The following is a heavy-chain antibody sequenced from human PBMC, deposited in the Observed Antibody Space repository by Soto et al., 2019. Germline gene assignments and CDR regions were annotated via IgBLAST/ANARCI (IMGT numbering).Heavy chain of an antibody. D-gene: IGHD3-22*01. J-gene: IGHJ4*02. Sequence: PGGSLRLSCNASGFTFSVYAMSWLRQAPGKGLEWVSAITGSGVATNYADSVKGRFTISRDNPKNTMYLQMNSLTADDTAVYYRAKPRESSGSYRPFDFWGQGTLVTVSS. CDR3: AKPRESSGSYRPFDF. V-gene: IGHV3-23*01. CDR1: GFTFSVYA. CDR2: ITGSGVAT.